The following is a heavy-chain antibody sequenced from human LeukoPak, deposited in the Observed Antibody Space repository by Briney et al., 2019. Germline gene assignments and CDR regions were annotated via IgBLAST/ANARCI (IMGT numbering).Heavy chain of an antibody. D-gene: IGHD6-13*01. Sequence: SETLSLTCTVSGGSVSSGSYYWSWIRQPPGKGLEWIGYIYYSGSTNYNPSLKSRVTISVDTSKNQFSLKLSSVTAADTAVYYCARLGAAAGEFDYWGQGTLVTVSS. V-gene: IGHV4-61*01. CDR3: ARLGAAAGEFDY. CDR1: GGSVSSGSYY. CDR2: IYYSGST. J-gene: IGHJ4*02.